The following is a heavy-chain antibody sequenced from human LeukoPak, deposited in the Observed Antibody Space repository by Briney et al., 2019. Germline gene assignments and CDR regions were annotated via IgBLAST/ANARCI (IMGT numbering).Heavy chain of an antibody. V-gene: IGHV1-18*01. J-gene: IGHJ4*02. CDR1: GYTFTSYG. CDR3: ARADIIVVADATPVGSAFEY. CDR2: ISAYKGDT. Sequence: ASVKVSCKASGYTFTSYGISWVRQAPGQGLEWMGWISAYKGDTDYAQKFQGRLTVTRDTSTSTAYMELQSLTSDDTAVYYCARADIIVVADATPVGSAFEYWGQGALITVS. D-gene: IGHD2-15*01.